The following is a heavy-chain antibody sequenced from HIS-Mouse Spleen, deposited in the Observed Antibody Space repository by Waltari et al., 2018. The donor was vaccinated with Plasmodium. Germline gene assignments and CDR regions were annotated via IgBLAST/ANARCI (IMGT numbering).Heavy chain of an antibody. CDR2: TYYRSKWYN. Sequence: QVQLPPSGPGLVKPSTTLSLTCAISGARFSSTPSAWNWIRKSPSRGLEWLGRTYYRSKWYNDYAVSVKSRITINPDTSKNQFSLQLNSVTPEDTAVYYCARDGWGTPLDYWGQGTLVTVSS. CDR3: ARDGWGTPLDY. D-gene: IGHD7-27*01. CDR1: GARFSSTPSA. J-gene: IGHJ4*02. V-gene: IGHV6-1*01.